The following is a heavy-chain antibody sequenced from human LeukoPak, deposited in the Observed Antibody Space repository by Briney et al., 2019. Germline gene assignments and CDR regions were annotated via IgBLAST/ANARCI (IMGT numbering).Heavy chain of an antibody. CDR2: ISYDGSNK. CDR3: ARSRSGSYNIDY. V-gene: IGHV3-30-3*01. Sequence: PGRSLRLARAPSGFTFSSYAMHWVRQAPGKGLEWVAVISYDGSNKYYADSVKGRFTISRDNSKNTLYLQMNSLRAEDTAVYYCARSRSGSYNIDYWGQGTLVTVSS. D-gene: IGHD1-26*01. J-gene: IGHJ4*02. CDR1: GFTFSSYA.